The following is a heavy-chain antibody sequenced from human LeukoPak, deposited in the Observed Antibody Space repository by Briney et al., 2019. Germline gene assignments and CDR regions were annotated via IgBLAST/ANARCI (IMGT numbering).Heavy chain of an antibody. Sequence: GGSLRLSCAASGFTFSSYSMNWVRQAPGKGLEWVSAISGSGGSTYYADSVKGRFTISRDNSKNTLYLQMNSLRAEDTAVYYCAKDTPYDSSGYLDYWGQGTLVTVSS. CDR1: GFTFSSYS. D-gene: IGHD3-22*01. CDR2: ISGSGGST. V-gene: IGHV3-23*01. J-gene: IGHJ4*02. CDR3: AKDTPYDSSGYLDY.